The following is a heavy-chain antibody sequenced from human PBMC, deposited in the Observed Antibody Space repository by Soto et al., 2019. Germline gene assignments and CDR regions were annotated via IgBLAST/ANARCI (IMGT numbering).Heavy chain of an antibody. CDR2: INAGNGNT. CDR1: GYTFTSYA. Sequence: ASVKVSCKASGYTFTSYATHWVRQAPGQRLEWMGWINAGNGNTKYSQKFQGRVTFTRDTSANTAYMELSSLISEDTAVYYCARPKDYDDCLDLWGQGTLVTVSS. D-gene: IGHD3-22*01. CDR3: ARPKDYDDCLDL. V-gene: IGHV1-3*01. J-gene: IGHJ4*02.